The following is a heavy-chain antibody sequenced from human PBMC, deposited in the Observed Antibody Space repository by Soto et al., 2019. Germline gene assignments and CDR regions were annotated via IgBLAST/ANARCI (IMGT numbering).Heavy chain of an antibody. CDR2: ISGSGGRS. D-gene: IGHD3-16*01. V-gene: IGHV3-23*01. CDR3: AKAYFVWSSEQPYYFDY. J-gene: IGHJ4*02. Sequence: EVQLLDSGGGLVQPGGSLRLSCAASGFTFSNYAMTWVRQGPGKGLEWVSGISGSGGRSYYADSVKGRFTISRDNSKSTLYLQMNSRRAEATAVYYCAKAYFVWSSEQPYYFDYWGQGTLVTVSS. CDR1: GFTFSNYA.